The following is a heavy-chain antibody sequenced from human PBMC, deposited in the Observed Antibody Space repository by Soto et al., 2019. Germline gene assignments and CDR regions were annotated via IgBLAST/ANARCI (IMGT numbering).Heavy chain of an antibody. CDR1: GFTFSNAW. Sequence: GGSLRLSCAASGFTFSNAWMSWVRQAPGKGLEWVGRIKSKTDGGTTDYAAPVEGRFTISRDDSKNTLYLQMNSLKTEDTAVYYCTTSAVAGIYYFDYWGQGTLVTVSS. CDR2: IKSKTDGGTT. J-gene: IGHJ4*02. V-gene: IGHV3-15*01. D-gene: IGHD6-19*01. CDR3: TTSAVAGIYYFDY.